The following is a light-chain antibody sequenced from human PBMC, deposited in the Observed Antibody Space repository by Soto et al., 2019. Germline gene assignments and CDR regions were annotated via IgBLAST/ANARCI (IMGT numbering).Light chain of an antibody. CDR1: RGIGSF. CDR2: TAS. CDR3: QQLYTYPLT. J-gene: IGKJ4*01. Sequence: IQLTQSPSSLSASVGDRVTVTCRASRGIGSFLAWYQLKPGKAPKLLIYTASTLQTGVPSRFSGSGSGTDFTLTISSLQPEDFATYYCQQLYTYPLTFGGGAKVDI. V-gene: IGKV1-9*01.